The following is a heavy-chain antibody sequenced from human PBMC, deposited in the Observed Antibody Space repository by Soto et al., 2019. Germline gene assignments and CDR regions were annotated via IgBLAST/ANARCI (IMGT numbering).Heavy chain of an antibody. J-gene: IGHJ6*02. D-gene: IGHD3-10*01. V-gene: IGHV4-34*01. Sequence: PSETLSLTXAVYGGSYSGYYWRWIRQPPGKGLEWLGAINHSASTNYNPSLKSRVTLSVDTSKNQFSLRLRSVTAADTFVYSCARGSESRARFYYYYYGMDVWCQGTTVTVSS. CDR2: INHSAST. CDR1: GGSYSGYY. CDR3: ARGSESRARFYYYYYGMDV.